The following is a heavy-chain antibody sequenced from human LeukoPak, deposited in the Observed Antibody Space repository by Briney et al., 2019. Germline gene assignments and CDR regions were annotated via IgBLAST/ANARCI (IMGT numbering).Heavy chain of an antibody. CDR3: TRARYSSGWCLQFDY. CDR2: IRSKAYGGTT. CDR1: GFTFGDYA. Sequence: PGGSLRLSCTASGFTFGDYAMSRVRQAPGKGLEWVGFIRSKAYGGTTEYAASVKGRFTISRDDSKSIAYLQMNSLETEDTAVYYCTRARYSSGWCLQFDYWGQGTLVTVSS. J-gene: IGHJ4*02. V-gene: IGHV3-49*04. D-gene: IGHD6-19*01.